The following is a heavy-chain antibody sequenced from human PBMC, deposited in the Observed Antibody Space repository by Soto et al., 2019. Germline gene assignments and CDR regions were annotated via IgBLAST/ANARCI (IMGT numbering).Heavy chain of an antibody. CDR2: ISYDGSNK. V-gene: IGHV3-30*18. D-gene: IGHD3-10*01. Sequence: PGGSLRLSCAASGFTFSSYGIHWVRQAPGKGLEWVAVISYDGSNKYYADSVKGRFTISRDNSKNTLYLQMNSLRAEDTAVYYCAKDRYGSGSYSSGYYYGMDVWGQGTTVTVSS. J-gene: IGHJ6*02. CDR3: AKDRYGSGSYSSGYYYGMDV. CDR1: GFTFSSYG.